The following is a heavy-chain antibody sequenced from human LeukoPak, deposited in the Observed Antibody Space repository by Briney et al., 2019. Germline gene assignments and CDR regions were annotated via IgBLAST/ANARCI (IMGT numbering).Heavy chain of an antibody. J-gene: IGHJ6*03. Sequence: GASVKVSCKASGYTFTGYYVHWVRQAPGQGLEWMGWINPNSGGTNYAQKFQGRVTMTRDTSISTAYMELSRLRSDDTAVYYCARDRELLWFGGAYYMDVWGKGTTVTISS. CDR3: ARDRELLWFGGAYYMDV. V-gene: IGHV1-2*02. CDR2: INPNSGGT. CDR1: GYTFTGYY. D-gene: IGHD3-10*01.